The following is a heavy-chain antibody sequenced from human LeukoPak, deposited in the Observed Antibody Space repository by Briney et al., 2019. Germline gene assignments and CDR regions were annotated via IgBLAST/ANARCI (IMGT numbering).Heavy chain of an antibody. CDR1: GYTFTGYY. D-gene: IGHD6-13*01. Sequence: ASVKVSCKASGYTFTGYYMHWVRQAPGQGLEWMGWINPNSGGTNYAQKFQGRVTMTRDTSISTAYMELSRLRSDDTAVYYCARELGSVAASKTRDYWGQGTLVTVSS. CDR2: INPNSGGT. CDR3: ARELGSVAASKTRDY. J-gene: IGHJ4*02. V-gene: IGHV1-2*02.